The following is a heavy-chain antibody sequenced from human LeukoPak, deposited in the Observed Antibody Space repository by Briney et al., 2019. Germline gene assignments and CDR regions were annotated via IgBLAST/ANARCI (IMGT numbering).Heavy chain of an antibody. Sequence: PSETLSLTCTVSGGSISSYYWSWIRQPPGKGLEGIGYIYYRGSTNYNPSLKSRCTISVDTSKNQCSLKLSSVTAADTAVYYCAREGPERYSYGDWGQGTLVTVSS. CDR1: GGSISSYY. CDR2: IYYRGST. J-gene: IGHJ4*02. D-gene: IGHD5-18*01. V-gene: IGHV4-59*12. CDR3: AREGPERYSYGD.